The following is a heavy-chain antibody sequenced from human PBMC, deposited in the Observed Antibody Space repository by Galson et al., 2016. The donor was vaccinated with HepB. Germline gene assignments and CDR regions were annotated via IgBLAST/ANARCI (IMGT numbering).Heavy chain of an antibody. CDR2: K. J-gene: IGHJ4*02. Sequence: KYYGDSVKGRFTISRDDSKDTLYLQMNSLRAEDTAVYYCARDYYYDSRGGFDYWGQGTLVTVSS. CDR3: ARDYYYDSRGGFDY. D-gene: IGHD3-22*01. V-gene: IGHV3-33*01.